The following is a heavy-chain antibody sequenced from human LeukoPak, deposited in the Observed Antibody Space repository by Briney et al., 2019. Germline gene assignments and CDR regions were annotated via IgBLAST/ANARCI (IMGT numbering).Heavy chain of an antibody. J-gene: IGHJ3*02. D-gene: IGHD2-2*02. CDR3: AKGFRYCSSTSCYTGRDAFDI. Sequence: GVLRLSCAASGFTFSILDMSWVRQAPGKGLEWVSAISGNGGRTYYADSVKGRFTISRDNSKNTLYLQMNSLRAEDTAVYYCAKGFRYCSSTSCYTGRDAFDIWGQGTMVTVSS. CDR2: ISGNGGRT. V-gene: IGHV3-23*01. CDR1: GFTFSILD.